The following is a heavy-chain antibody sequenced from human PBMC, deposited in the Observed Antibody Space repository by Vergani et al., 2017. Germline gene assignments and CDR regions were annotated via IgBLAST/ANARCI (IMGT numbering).Heavy chain of an antibody. CDR3: TRHGAVLAANNWFDP. V-gene: IGHV4-39*01. D-gene: IGHD2-15*01. Sequence: QVQLQESGPGLVKPSETLSLTCTVSNDSVSNTFYYWGWIRQTPGKGLEWIGCIYYSGSTYYNPSLESRVTMSVDTSKSQFSLKLSSVAAADTAVYYCTRHGAVLAANNWFDPWGQGTLVTVSS. CDR1: NDSVSNTFYY. J-gene: IGHJ5*02. CDR2: IYYSGST.